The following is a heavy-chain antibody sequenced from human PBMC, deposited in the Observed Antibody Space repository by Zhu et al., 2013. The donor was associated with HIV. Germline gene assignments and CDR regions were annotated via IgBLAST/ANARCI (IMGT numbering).Heavy chain of an antibody. D-gene: IGHD3-3*01. CDR3: ASLRRPPGLRFLEWLYPFDY. CDR1: GGTFTDHA. V-gene: IGHV1-69*12. Sequence: HVQLVQSGAEVKKPGSSVRVSCRTSGGTFTDHAINWVRQAPGQGLEWMGWIIPMFGIGIYAQKFNGRVSITADESTNTAYMELSSLRSEDTAVYYCASLRRPPGLRFLEWLYPFDYWGQGTLVTVSS. J-gene: IGHJ4*02. CDR2: IIPMFGIG.